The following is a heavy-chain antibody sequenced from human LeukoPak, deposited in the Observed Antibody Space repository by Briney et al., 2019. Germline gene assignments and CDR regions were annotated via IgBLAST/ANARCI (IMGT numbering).Heavy chain of an antibody. V-gene: IGHV4-30-4*01. CDR1: GGSISSGDYS. D-gene: IGHD3-10*01. J-gene: IGHJ5*02. CDR3: AKEASYYGSEIKNWFDP. CDR2: IYYSGST. Sequence: SSETLSLTCTVSGGSISSGDYSWSWIRQPPGKGLEWIGYIYYSGSTYYNPSLKSRVTISVDTSKNQFSLKLSSVTAADTAVYYCAKEASYYGSEIKNWFDPWGQGTLVTVSS.